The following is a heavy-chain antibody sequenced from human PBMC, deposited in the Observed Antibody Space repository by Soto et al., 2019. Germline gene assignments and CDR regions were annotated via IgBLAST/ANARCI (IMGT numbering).Heavy chain of an antibody. Sequence: PVKVSSKASGGTMSSDAISWVRKETGQGLEWMGGIIPIFGTANYAQKFQGRVTITADESTSTAYMELSSLRSEDTAVYYCARQRPYNFYDSSRYYSPVCAFDIWAQAPMVTVSS. CDR1: GGTMSSDA. V-gene: IGHV1-69*13. CDR2: IIPIFGTA. D-gene: IGHD3-22*01. J-gene: IGHJ3*02. CDR3: ARQRPYNFYDSSRYYSPVCAFDI.